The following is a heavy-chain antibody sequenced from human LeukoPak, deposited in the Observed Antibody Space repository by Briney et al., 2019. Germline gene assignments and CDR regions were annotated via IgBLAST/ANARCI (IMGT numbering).Heavy chain of an antibody. CDR2: ISSSSSTI. Sequence: GGSLRLSCAASGFTFSDYSMNWVRQAPGRGLEWVSYISSSSSTIYYADSVKGRFTISRDNAKNSLYLQMNSLRAEDTAVYYCAKHYYDSSGYEAHDAFNVWGQGTMVTVSS. V-gene: IGHV3-48*04. D-gene: IGHD3-22*01. CDR3: AKHYYDSSGYEAHDAFNV. CDR1: GFTFSDYS. J-gene: IGHJ3*01.